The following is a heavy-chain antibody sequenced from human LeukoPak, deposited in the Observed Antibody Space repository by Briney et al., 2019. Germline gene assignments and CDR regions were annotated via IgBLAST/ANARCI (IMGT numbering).Heavy chain of an antibody. CDR3: ATPLGTGPYYFDY. D-gene: IGHD3/OR15-3a*01. V-gene: IGHV1-24*01. J-gene: IGHJ4*02. CDR1: GYTLTELS. CDR2: FDPEDGET. Sequence: ASVKVSCKVSGYTLTELSMHWLRQAPGKGLEWMGGFDPEDGETIYAQKFQGRVTMTEDTSTDTAYMELSSLRSEDTAVYYCATPLGTGPYYFDYWGQGTLVTVSS.